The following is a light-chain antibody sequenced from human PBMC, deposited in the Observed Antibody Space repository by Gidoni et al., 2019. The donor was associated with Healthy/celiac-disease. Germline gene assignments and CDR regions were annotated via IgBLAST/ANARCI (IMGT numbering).Light chain of an antibody. CDR1: QSISSY. V-gene: IGKV1-39*01. CDR2: AAS. Sequence: DIQMTQSPSSLSASVGDRVTITCRASQSISSYLNWYQQKPGKAPKLLIYAASSLQSGVPSRFSGSGSGTDFTLTISSLQPDDFATYYCQQSYSTLITFGHGTRLEIK. J-gene: IGKJ5*01. CDR3: QQSYSTLIT.